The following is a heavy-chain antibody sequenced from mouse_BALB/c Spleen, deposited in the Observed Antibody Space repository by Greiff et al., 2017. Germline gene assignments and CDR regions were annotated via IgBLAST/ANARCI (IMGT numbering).Heavy chain of an antibody. D-gene: IGHD4-1*01. Sequence: EVKLMESGPGLVKPSQSLSLTCTVTGYSITSDYAWNWIRQFPGNKLEWMGYISYSGSTSYNPSLKSRISITRDTSKNQFFLQLNSVTTEDTATYYCARRRELNWDDYFDYWGQGTTLTVSS. V-gene: IGHV3-2*02. CDR3: ARRRELNWDDYFDY. CDR2: ISYSGST. J-gene: IGHJ2*01. CDR1: GYSITSDYA.